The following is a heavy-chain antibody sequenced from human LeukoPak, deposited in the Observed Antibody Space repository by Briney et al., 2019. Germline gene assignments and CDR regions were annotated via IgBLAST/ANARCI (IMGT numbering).Heavy chain of an antibody. J-gene: IGHJ4*02. CDR2: ISSSSSYI. Sequence: GGSLRLSCAASGFTFSSYSMNWVRQAPGKGLEWVSSISSSSSYIYYADSVKGRFTISRDNAKNSLYLQMTSLRPEDPAVYYCASFAGGGGEDYWGQGTLGTVSS. V-gene: IGHV3-21*01. D-gene: IGHD3-10*01. CDR1: GFTFSSYS. CDR3: ASFAGGGGEDY.